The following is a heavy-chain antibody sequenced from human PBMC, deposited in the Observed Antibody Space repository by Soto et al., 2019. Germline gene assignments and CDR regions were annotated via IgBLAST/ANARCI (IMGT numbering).Heavy chain of an antibody. Sequence: GASLKVSCKESGYTFTSYYMHWVRQAPGQGLEWMGIINPSGGSTRYAQKFQGRVTMTRDTSTSTVYMELSSLRSEDTAVYYCARGLIYDSSGYYFDYWGQGTLVTVSS. CDR2: INPSGGST. CDR1: GYTFTSYY. CDR3: ARGLIYDSSGYYFDY. V-gene: IGHV1-46*01. D-gene: IGHD3-22*01. J-gene: IGHJ4*02.